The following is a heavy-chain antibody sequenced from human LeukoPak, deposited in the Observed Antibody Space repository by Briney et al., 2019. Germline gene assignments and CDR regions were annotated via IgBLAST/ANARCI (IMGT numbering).Heavy chain of an antibody. Sequence: PSETLSLTCTVSGGSISSYYRSWIRQPPGKGLEWIGYIYYSGSTNYNPSLKSRVTISVDTSKNQFSLKLSSVTAADTAVYYCARGGAPDVDYWGQGTLVTVSS. J-gene: IGHJ4*02. CDR1: GGSISSYY. CDR2: IYYSGST. D-gene: IGHD1-14*01. V-gene: IGHV4-59*01. CDR3: ARGGAPDVDY.